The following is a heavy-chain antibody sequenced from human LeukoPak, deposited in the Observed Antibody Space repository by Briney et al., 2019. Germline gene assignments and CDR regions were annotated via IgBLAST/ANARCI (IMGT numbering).Heavy chain of an antibody. J-gene: IGHJ3*02. CDR2: ISTSGST. D-gene: IGHD1-26*01. CDR1: GGSISNYY. Sequence: SETLSLTCTVSGGSISNYYWSWIRQPAGKGLEWIGRISTSGSTNYNPSLRSRVTMSVDTSKNHFSLKLSSVTAADTAIYFCASYSGTYSAFEIWGQGTPVTVSS. V-gene: IGHV4-4*07. CDR3: ASYSGTYSAFEI.